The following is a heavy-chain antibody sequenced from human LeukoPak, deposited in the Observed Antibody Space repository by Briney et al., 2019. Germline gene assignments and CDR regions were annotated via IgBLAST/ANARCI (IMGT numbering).Heavy chain of an antibody. CDR2: IYYSGNT. V-gene: IGHV4-59*01. CDR1: GGSISSYY. CDR3: ARDRGSGWSHGFDP. J-gene: IGHJ5*02. Sequence: PSETLSLTCTVSGGSISSYYWSWIRQPPRKGLEWIGYIYYSGNTNYNPSLKSRVTISVDTSKNQFSLKLSSVTAADTAVYYCARDRGSGWSHGFDPWGQGTLVTVSS. D-gene: IGHD6-19*01.